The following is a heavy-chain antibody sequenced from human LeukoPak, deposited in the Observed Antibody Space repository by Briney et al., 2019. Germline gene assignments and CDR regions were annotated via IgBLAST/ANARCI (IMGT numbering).Heavy chain of an antibody. D-gene: IGHD3-3*01. J-gene: IGHJ4*02. CDR3: ARGLEWSGVSFDY. CDR2: IDTSGST. CDR1: GGSLSSYY. Sequence: SETLSLTCTVSGGSLSSYYWSWIRQPAGKGLEWIGRIDTSGSTNYNPSLKSRVTIPVDTSKNQFSLKLSSVTAADTAVYYCARGLEWSGVSFDYWGQGTLVTVSS. V-gene: IGHV4-4*07.